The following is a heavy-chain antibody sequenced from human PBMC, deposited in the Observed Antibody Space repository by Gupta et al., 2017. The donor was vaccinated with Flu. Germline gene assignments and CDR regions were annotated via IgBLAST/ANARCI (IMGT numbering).Heavy chain of an antibody. D-gene: IGHD6-13*01. CDR2: IYTSGST. V-gene: IGHV4-4*07. CDR3: ARGYSSSWYRVDY. Sequence: IRQPAGKGLEWIGRIYTSGSTNYNPSLKSRVTMSVDTSKNQFSLKLSSVTAADTAVYYCARGYSSSWYRVDYWGQGTLVTVSS. J-gene: IGHJ4*02.